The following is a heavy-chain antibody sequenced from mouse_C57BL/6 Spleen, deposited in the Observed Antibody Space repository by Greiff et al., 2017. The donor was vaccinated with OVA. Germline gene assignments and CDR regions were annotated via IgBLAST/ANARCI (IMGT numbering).Heavy chain of an antibody. CDR3: ARQLRLDAMDY. J-gene: IGHJ4*01. CDR1: GFTFSDYG. Sequence: EVQLVESGGGLVKPGGSLKLSCAASGFTFSDYGMHWVRQAPEKGLEWVAYISSGSSTIYYADTVKGRFTISRDNAKNTLFLQMTSLRSEDTAMYYCARQLRLDAMDYWGQGTSVTVSS. V-gene: IGHV5-17*01. D-gene: IGHD3-2*02. CDR2: ISSGSSTI.